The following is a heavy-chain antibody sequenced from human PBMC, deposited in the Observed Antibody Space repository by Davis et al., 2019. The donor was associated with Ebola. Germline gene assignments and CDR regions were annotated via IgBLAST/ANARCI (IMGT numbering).Heavy chain of an antibody. J-gene: IGHJ6*02. CDR2: ISSSSSYT. CDR1: GFTFSSYA. D-gene: IGHD2/OR15-2a*01. V-gene: IGHV3-21*04. Sequence: GGSLRLSCAASGFTFSSYAMSWVRQAPGKGLEWVSAISSSSSYTNYADSVKGRFTISRDNAKNSLYLQMNSLRAEDMAVYYCAKAGGSTTLTAPSMDVWGQGTTVTVSS. CDR3: AKAGGSTTLTAPSMDV.